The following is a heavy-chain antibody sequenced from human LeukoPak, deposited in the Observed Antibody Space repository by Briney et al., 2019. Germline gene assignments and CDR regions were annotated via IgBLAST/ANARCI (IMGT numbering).Heavy chain of an antibody. CDR3: ARGPLLRYFDWLLPDYYYYGMDV. Sequence: GGSLRLSCAASGFTFSSYWVSWVRQAPGKGLEWVANIKQDGSEKYYVDSVKGRFTISRDNAKNSLYLQMNSLRSEDTAVYYCARGPLLRYFDWLLPDYYYYGMDVWGQGTTVTVSS. J-gene: IGHJ6*02. V-gene: IGHV3-7*03. CDR1: GFTFSSYW. CDR2: IKQDGSEK. D-gene: IGHD3-9*01.